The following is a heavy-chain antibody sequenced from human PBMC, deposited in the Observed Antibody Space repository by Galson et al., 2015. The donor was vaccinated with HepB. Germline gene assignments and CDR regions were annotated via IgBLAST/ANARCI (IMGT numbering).Heavy chain of an antibody. Sequence: SVKVSCKASGYIFTSYSVHWVRQAPGQSPEWMGWIHAGNGNIGYSQNFQGRVTVTRDTSASTAYMELSTLTSEDSAVYFCARRSYSHFDYWGQGTLVTVSS. CDR3: ARRSYSHFDY. V-gene: IGHV1-3*01. CDR1: GYIFTSYS. CDR2: IHAGNGNI. D-gene: IGHD2-21*01. J-gene: IGHJ4*02.